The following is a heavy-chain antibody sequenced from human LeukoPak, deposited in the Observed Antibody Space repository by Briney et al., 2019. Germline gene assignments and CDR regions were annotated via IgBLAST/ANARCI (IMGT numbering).Heavy chain of an antibody. V-gene: IGHV3-48*02. CDR2: ISSSSSTI. D-gene: IGHD3-22*01. CDR3: ARDPSYYYDSSGL. CDR1: GFTFSSYS. J-gene: IGHJ4*02. Sequence: PGGSLRLSCAASGFTFSSYSMNWVRQAPGKGLEWVSYISSSSSTIYYADSVKGRFTISRDNAKNSLHLQMNSLRDEDTAVYYCARDPSYYYDSSGLWGQGTLVTVSS.